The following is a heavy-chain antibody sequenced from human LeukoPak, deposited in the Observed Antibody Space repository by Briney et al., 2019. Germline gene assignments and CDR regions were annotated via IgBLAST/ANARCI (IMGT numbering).Heavy chain of an antibody. J-gene: IGHJ4*02. V-gene: IGHV3-23*01. CDR1: GFTFSSYA. CDR3: AKGSSSGWYGTYFDY. CDR2: ISGSGDNT. D-gene: IGHD6-19*01. Sequence: GGSLRLSCAASGFTFSSYAMSWVRQAPGKGLEWVSAISGSGDNTYYADSVKGRFTVSRDNSKNTLYLQMNSLRAEDTAVYYCAKGSSSGWYGTYFDYWGQGALVTVSS.